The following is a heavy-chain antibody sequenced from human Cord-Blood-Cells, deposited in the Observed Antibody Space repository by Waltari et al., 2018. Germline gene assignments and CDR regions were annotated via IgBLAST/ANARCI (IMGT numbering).Heavy chain of an antibody. CDR1: GFTFSSYG. V-gene: IGHV3-30*18. D-gene: IGHD1-1*01. CDR3: AKDLDGRRNGDYYYYYGMDV. Sequence: GVVQPGRSLRLSCAASGFTFSSYGMHWVRQAPGKGLEWVAVISYDGSNKYYADSVKGRFTISRDNSKNTLYLQMNSLRAEDTAVYYCAKDLDGRRNGDYYYYYGMDVWGQGTTVTVSS. J-gene: IGHJ6*02. CDR2: ISYDGSNK.